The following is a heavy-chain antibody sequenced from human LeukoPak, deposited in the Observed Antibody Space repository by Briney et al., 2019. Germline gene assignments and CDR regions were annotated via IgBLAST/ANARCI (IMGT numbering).Heavy chain of an antibody. CDR1: GFTFSTYG. CDR3: AKPFYYDSSFSTRAFDF. J-gene: IGHJ3*01. Sequence: PGGSLRFSCTASGFTFSTYGMNWVRQAPGKGLEWVSVISDTGGTTYYADSVKGRFTISRDNSKNTLYLQMNSLRPEDTAVYYCAKPFYYDSSFSTRAFDFWGKGTLVTVS. CDR2: ISDTGGTT. V-gene: IGHV3-23*01. D-gene: IGHD3-22*01.